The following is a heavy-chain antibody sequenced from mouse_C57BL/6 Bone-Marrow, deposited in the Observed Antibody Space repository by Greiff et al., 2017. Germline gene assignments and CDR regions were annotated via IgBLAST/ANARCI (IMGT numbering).Heavy chain of an antibody. J-gene: IGHJ2*01. CDR1: GFTFSSYG. CDR2: ISSGGSYT. D-gene: IGHD4-1*01. Sequence: EVKLMESGGDLVKPGGSLKLSCAASGFTFSSYGMSWVRQTPDKRLECVATISSGGSYTYYPDSVKGRFTISRDNAKNTLYLQMSSLKSEDTAMYYCARGGLTGNYWGQGTTLTVSS. V-gene: IGHV5-6*01. CDR3: ARGGLTGNY.